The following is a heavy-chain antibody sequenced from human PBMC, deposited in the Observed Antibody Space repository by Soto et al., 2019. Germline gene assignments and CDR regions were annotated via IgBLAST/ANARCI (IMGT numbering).Heavy chain of an antibody. D-gene: IGHD3-16*01. V-gene: IGHV1-8*01. CDR3: ARMETFGSLNWFDP. J-gene: IGHJ5*02. Sequence: ASVKVSCKASGYSFTNNDVSWVRQATGQGLEWMGWMNPGSGDTGYAQKFQGRVTMTRDISTATAYMELSSLRSDDTAIYYCARMETFGSLNWFDPWGQGTLVTVSS. CDR1: GYSFTNND. CDR2: MNPGSGDT.